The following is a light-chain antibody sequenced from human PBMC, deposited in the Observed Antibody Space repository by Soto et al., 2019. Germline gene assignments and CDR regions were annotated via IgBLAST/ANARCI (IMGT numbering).Light chain of an antibody. CDR1: QSIDTW. J-gene: IGKJ1*01. CDR2: KAS. CDR3: QEYRNVYGT. Sequence: DIQMTQSPATLAASVGDRVSITCRASQSIDTWLAWYQQKAGKAPNLLIYKASRLESGVPSRFSGSGSGTEFTLTISSLQPEDFGSYYCQEYRNVYGTFGQGTKVEMK. V-gene: IGKV1-5*03.